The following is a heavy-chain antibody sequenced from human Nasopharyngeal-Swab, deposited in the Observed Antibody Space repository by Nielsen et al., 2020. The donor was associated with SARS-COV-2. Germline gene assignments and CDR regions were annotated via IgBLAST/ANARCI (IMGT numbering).Heavy chain of an antibody. Sequence: SETLSLTCTVSGGSISSSSYYWSWIRQHPGKGLEWIGYIHYTGNTYYNPSLKSRVTISVDTSKNQFSLKLSSVTAADTAVYYCARHQEFTIFGVVIRGAFDIWGQGTMVTVSS. CDR2: IHYTGNT. CDR3: ARHQEFTIFGVVIRGAFDI. J-gene: IGHJ3*02. D-gene: IGHD3-3*01. CDR1: GGSISSSSYY. V-gene: IGHV4-39*01.